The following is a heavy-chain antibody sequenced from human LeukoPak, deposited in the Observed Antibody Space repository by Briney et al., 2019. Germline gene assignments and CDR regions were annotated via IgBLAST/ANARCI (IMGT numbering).Heavy chain of an antibody. V-gene: IGHV4-39*01. CDR1: GGSTSNGSHY. Sequence: PSETLSLTCTVSGGSTSNGSHYWGWIRQPPGKGLEWIGSIYYSGTTYYSPSLKSRVSISLDTSKDQFSLKLNSVTAADTAVYYCARQDLAVSGIDYWGQGTLVTVSS. D-gene: IGHD6-13*01. CDR2: IYYSGTT. J-gene: IGHJ4*02. CDR3: ARQDLAVSGIDY.